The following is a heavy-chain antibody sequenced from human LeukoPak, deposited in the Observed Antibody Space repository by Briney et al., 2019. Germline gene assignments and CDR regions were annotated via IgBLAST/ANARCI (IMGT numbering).Heavy chain of an antibody. CDR3: ARASSRRYCSGGSCYSGIDY. J-gene: IGHJ4*02. V-gene: IGHV1-69*06. Sequence: ASVKVSCKPSGGTFISYAISWVRQAPAQGLEGMGGIIPIFGTANYAQKFQGRVTITADKSTSTAYMELSSLRSEDTAVYYCARASSRRYCSGGSCYSGIDYWGQGTLVTVSS. CDR1: GGTFISYA. D-gene: IGHD2-15*01. CDR2: IIPIFGTA.